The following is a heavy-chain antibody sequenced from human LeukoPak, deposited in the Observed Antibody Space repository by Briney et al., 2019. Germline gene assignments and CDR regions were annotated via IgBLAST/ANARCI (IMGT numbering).Heavy chain of an antibody. Sequence: GASVKVSCKASGGTFSSYAISWVRQAPGQGLEGMGWISAYNGNTNYAQKLQGRVTMTTDTSTSTAYMELRSLRSDDTAVYYCARARSGYYNHYYYYMDVWGKGTTVTVSS. CDR2: ISAYNGNT. J-gene: IGHJ6*03. V-gene: IGHV1-18*01. CDR3: ARARSGYYNHYYYYMDV. D-gene: IGHD3-3*01. CDR1: GGTFSSYA.